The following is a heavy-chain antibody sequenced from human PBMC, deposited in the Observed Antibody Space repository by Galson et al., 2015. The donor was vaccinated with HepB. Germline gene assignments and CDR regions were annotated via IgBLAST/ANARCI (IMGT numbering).Heavy chain of an antibody. V-gene: IGHV1-46*04. CDR2: INPSGGST. CDR3: ATRTRSGVWGGMDV. J-gene: IGHJ6*02. Sequence: SVKVSCKASGYTFTSYYMHWVRQAPGQGLEWMGIINPSGGSTSYAQKLQGRVTMTRDTSTSAVYMELSSLRSEDTAVYYCATRTRSGVWGGMDVWGQGTTVTVSS. D-gene: IGHD1-14*01. CDR1: GYTFTSYY.